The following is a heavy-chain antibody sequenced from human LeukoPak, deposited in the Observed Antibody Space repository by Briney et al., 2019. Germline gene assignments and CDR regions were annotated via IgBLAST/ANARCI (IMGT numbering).Heavy chain of an antibody. J-gene: IGHJ3*02. CDR2: FSGSGGAT. D-gene: IGHD2-2*01. CDR3: AKFKPQLLWSGAFDI. V-gene: IGHV3-23*01. Sequence: GGSLRLSCAASGFTFSSYAMNWVRQAPGRGLEWVSGFSGSGGATYYADSVKGRFTISRDNSKNTLYLQMNSLRAEDTAVYYCAKFKPQLLWSGAFDIWGQGTMVTVSS. CDR1: GFTFSSYA.